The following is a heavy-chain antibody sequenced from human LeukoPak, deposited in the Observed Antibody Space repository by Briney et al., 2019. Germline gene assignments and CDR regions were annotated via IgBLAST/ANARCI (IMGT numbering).Heavy chain of an antibody. J-gene: IGHJ5*02. CDR3: ARGSGIVLMVYANWFDP. CDR1: GYTLTGYY. D-gene: IGHD2-8*01. V-gene: IGHV1-2*02. CDR2: INPNSGGT. Sequence: ASVKVSCKASGYTLTGYYMHWVRQAPGQGLEWMGLINPNSGGTNYAQKFQGRGTMTRDTSISTAYMELRRLRSDDTAVYYCARGSGIVLMVYANWFDPWGQGPLVTVSS.